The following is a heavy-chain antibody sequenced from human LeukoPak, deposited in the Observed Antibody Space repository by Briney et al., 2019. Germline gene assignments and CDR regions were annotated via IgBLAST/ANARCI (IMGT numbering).Heavy chain of an antibody. D-gene: IGHD7-27*01. J-gene: IGHJ5*02. CDR2: IYYSGNT. CDR3: ARRSNWGPSNWFDP. Sequence: PSETLSLTCTVSGGSISNSSYYWGWIRQPPGKGLDWIGSIYYSGNTYYNPSLMSRVTISVDTSKNQFSLRLTSVTAADTAVYYCARRSNWGPSNWFDPWGQGTLVTVSS. CDR1: GGSISNSSYY. V-gene: IGHV4-39*07.